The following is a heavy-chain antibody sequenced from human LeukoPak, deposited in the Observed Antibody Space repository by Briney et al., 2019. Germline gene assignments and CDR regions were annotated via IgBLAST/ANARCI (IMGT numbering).Heavy chain of an antibody. J-gene: IGHJ4*02. CDR2: IYYSGST. Sequence: KTSETLSLTCTVSGGSISSYYWGWIRRPPGKGLEWIGSIYYSGSTYYNPSLKSRVTISVDTSKNQFSLKLSSVTAADTAVYYCARDGPGYFDYWGQGTLVTVSS. V-gene: IGHV4-39*02. CDR1: GGSISSYY. CDR3: ARDGPGYFDY.